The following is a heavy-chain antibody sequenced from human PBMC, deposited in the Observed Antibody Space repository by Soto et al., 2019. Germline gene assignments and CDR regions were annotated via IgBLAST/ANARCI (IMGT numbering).Heavy chain of an antibody. V-gene: IGHV3-23*01. CDR2: ISGSGGST. CDR1: GFTFSSYA. Sequence: EVQLLESGGGLVQPGGSLRLSCAASGFTFSSYAMSWVRQAPGKGLEWVSAISGSGGSTYYADSVKGRFTISRDNSKNTLYLQKNSLRAEDTAVYYCAKSESVAGERDYWGQGTLVTVSS. CDR3: AKSESVAGERDY. D-gene: IGHD6-19*01. J-gene: IGHJ4*02.